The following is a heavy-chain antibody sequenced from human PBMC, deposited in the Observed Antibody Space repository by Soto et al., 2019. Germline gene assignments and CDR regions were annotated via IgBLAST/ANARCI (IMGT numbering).Heavy chain of an antibody. CDR3: ARLPGSDFWSGYYTGSAFDY. CDR2: IYYSGST. D-gene: IGHD3-3*01. CDR1: GYSISSGFN. Sequence: PSETLSLTCAVSGYSISSGFNWGWIRQPPGKGLEWIGSIYYSGSTYYNPSLKSRVTISVDTSKNQFSLKLSSVTAADTAVYYCARLPGSDFWSGYYTGSAFDYWGQGTLVTVSS. V-gene: IGHV4-38-2*01. J-gene: IGHJ4*02.